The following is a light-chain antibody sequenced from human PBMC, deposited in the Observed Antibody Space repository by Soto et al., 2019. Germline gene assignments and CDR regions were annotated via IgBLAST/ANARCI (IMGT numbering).Light chain of an antibody. CDR2: GAS. Sequence: EIVMTQSPATLSMSPGERATLSCRASQSVSSNLAWYQHKPGQAPRLLIYGASTRATDIPARFSGSGSGTEFTLTISSLQSEDFAVYYCQQYNNCPSSLAPGTNVDIK. CDR1: QSVSSN. CDR3: QQYNNCPSS. V-gene: IGKV3-15*01. J-gene: IGKJ3*01.